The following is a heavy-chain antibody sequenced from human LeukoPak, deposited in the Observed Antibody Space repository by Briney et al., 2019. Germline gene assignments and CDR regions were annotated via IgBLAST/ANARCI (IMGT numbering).Heavy chain of an antibody. V-gene: IGHV3-21*01. CDR2: ISDSRDYK. D-gene: IGHD4-11*01. Sequence: PGGALRVSCAASGFISSDYSIYSVRQPPGERLWWVSSISDSRDYKYYADSAKGRFTISADTAKNSLSLQMNRLRAEDTGVYYCARGGKLDYPFDYWGQGTLVTVSS. CDR1: GFISSDYS. J-gene: IGHJ4*02. CDR3: ARGGKLDYPFDY.